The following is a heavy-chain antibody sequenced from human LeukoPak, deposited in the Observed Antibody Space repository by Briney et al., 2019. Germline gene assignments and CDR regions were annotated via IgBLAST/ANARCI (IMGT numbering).Heavy chain of an antibody. V-gene: IGHV1-8*01. CDR2: MNPNSGNT. CDR1: GYTFSNYG. J-gene: IGHJ1*01. Sequence: ASVKVSCKASGYTFSNYGVNWVRQATGQGLEWMGWMNPNSGNTGYAQKFQGRVTMTRNTSISTAYMELSSLRSEDTAVYYCARGAPWGGYCSGGSCYAHWGQGTLVTVSS. CDR3: ARGAPWGGYCSGGSCYAH. D-gene: IGHD2-15*01.